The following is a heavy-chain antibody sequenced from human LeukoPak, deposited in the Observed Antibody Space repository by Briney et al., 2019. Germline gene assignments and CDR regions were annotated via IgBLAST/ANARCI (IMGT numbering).Heavy chain of an antibody. CDR2: INHSGST. CDR3: ARHGDYYDSSGYYWHFDY. Sequence: SKTLSLTCAVYGGSFSGYYWSWIRQPPGKGLEWIGEINHSGSTNYNPSLKSRVTISVDTSKNQFSLKLSSVTAADTAVYYCARHGDYYDSSGYYWHFDYWGQGTLVAVSS. D-gene: IGHD3-22*01. CDR1: GGSFSGYY. V-gene: IGHV4-34*01. J-gene: IGHJ4*02.